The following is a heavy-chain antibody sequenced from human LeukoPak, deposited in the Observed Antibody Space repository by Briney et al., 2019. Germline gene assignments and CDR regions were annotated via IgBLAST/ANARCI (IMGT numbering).Heavy chain of an antibody. D-gene: IGHD3-10*01. CDR2: IRYDGSNK. Sequence: GGSLRLSCAASGFTFSSYGMHWARQAPGKGLEWVAFIRYDGSNKYYADSVKGRFTISRDNSKNTLYLQMNSLRAEDTAVYYCAKLIPSGFGELLHLPFDYWGQGTLVTVSS. CDR1: GFTFSSYG. V-gene: IGHV3-30*02. J-gene: IGHJ4*02. CDR3: AKLIPSGFGELLHLPFDY.